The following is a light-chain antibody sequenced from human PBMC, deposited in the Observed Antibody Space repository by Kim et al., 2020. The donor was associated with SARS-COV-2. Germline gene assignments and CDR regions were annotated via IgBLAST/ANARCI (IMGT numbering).Light chain of an antibody. CDR1: QSVSFY. Sequence: EVVLTQSPATLSVSPGERATLSCRASQSVSFYLAWYQQKPGQTPRLLIYSAATRATGVPARFSGGGSGTEFTLTISSLQAEDFAVYYCQQYNYWPRTFGQGTKVDIK. J-gene: IGKJ1*01. CDR2: SAA. V-gene: IGKV3-15*01. CDR3: QQYNYWPRT.